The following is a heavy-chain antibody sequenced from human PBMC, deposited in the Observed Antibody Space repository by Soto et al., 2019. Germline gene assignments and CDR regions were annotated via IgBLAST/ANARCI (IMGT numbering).Heavy chain of an antibody. CDR3: ARDKITGLFDY. J-gene: IGHJ4*02. CDR2: INHSGST. Sequence: QVQLQQWGAGLLKPSETLSLTCAVYGGSFSGYYWTWIRQPPGTGLEWIGEINHSGSTNYNPTLKSRVTISVDTSKLPFSLKLTSVSAADAAVYYCARDKITGLFDYWAQGTLVTVSS. V-gene: IGHV4-34*01. D-gene: IGHD2-8*02. CDR1: GGSFSGYY.